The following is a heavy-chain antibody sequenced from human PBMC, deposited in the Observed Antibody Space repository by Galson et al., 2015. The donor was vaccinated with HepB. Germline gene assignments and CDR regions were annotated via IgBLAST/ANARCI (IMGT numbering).Heavy chain of an antibody. CDR2: ISYDGSNK. V-gene: IGHV3-30*04. CDR1: GFTFSSYA. J-gene: IGHJ4*02. D-gene: IGHD3-22*01. Sequence: SLRLSCAASGFTFSSYAMHWVRQAPGKGLEWVAVISYDGSNKYYADSVKGRFTISRDNSKNTLYLQMNSLRAEDTAVYYCARDLPVVVITYYFDYWGQGTLVTVSS. CDR3: ARDLPVVVITYYFDY.